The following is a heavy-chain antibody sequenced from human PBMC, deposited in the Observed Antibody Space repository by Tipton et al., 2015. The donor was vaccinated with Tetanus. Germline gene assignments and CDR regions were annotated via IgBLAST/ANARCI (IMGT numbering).Heavy chain of an antibody. CDR2: IGDSGVPT. V-gene: IGHV3-53*01. CDR3: ARGHERCPGTNCHRATDY. J-gene: IGHJ4*02. Sequence: QLVQSGGGLIQPGGSLRLSCAVSGFTVSSNYMNWVRQAPGKGLEWVSAIGDSGVPTYYADSLKGRFIISRDNSKNTVSLQMISLRAEDTAIYYCARGHERCPGTNCHRATDYWGQGTLVTVSS. CDR1: GFTVSSNY. D-gene: IGHD2-2*01.